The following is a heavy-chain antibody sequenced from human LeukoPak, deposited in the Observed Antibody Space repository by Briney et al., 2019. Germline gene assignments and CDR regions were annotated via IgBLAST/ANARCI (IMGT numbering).Heavy chain of an antibody. CDR3: ARGATISETGYFDF. D-gene: IGHD5-24*01. J-gene: IGHJ4*03. CDR2: IDHRGDT. V-gene: IGHV4-34*01. Sequence: SETLSLTCAVYGGSFSRYYWSWIRQSPGKGLEWIAEIDHRGDTNYNPSVRSRVTISVDTSKNQFSLKVKSLSAADTAVYYCARGATISETGYFDFWGQGTLVTVS. CDR1: GGSFSRYY.